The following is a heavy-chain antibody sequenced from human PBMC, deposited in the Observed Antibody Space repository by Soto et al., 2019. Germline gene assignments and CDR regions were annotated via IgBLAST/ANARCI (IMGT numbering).Heavy chain of an antibody. V-gene: IGHV1-46*03. CDR3: ARGGSLGYCTNGVCFWNYKDV. Sequence: ASVKVSCKASGYTFTSYYMHWVRQAPGQGLEWMGIINPSGGSTSYAQKFQGRVTMTRDTSTSTVFMELSSLRSEDPAVYYCARGGSLGYCTNGVCFWNYKDVWGKGSTVTVSS. CDR2: INPSGGST. J-gene: IGHJ6*03. D-gene: IGHD2-8*01. CDR1: GYTFTSYY.